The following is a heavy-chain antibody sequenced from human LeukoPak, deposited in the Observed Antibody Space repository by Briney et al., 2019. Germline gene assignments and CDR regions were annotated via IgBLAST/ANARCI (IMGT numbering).Heavy chain of an antibody. Sequence: GGSLRLSCAASGLTFINAWMSCVRQAPGKGLECVGRIKSKIDGETTDYAAPVKGRFSISRDDSKNPLYQQMNNLQTEDTAVYYCTRDYYPSESYYSSCVYWGQGTLVTVSS. CDR1: GLTFINAW. CDR3: TRDYYPSESYYSSCVY. D-gene: IGHD3-10*01. CDR2: IKSKIDGETT. V-gene: IGHV3-15*01. J-gene: IGHJ4*02.